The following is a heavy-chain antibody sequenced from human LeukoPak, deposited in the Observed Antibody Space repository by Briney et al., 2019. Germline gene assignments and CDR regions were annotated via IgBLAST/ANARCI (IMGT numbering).Heavy chain of an antibody. CDR1: GGTFSSYG. D-gene: IGHD3-22*01. CDR3: ARVMGYYDSSGYYYVDY. J-gene: IGHJ4*02. V-gene: IGHV1-18*01. CDR2: ISAYNGNT. Sequence: ASVKVSCKASGGTFSSYGISWVRQAPGQGLEWMGWISAYNGNTNYAQKLQGRVTMTTDTSTSTAYMELRSLRSDDTAVYYCARVMGYYDSSGYYYVDYWGQGTLVTVSS.